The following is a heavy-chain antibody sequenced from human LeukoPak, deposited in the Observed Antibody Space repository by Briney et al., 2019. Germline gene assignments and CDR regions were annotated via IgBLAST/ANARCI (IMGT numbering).Heavy chain of an antibody. D-gene: IGHD4-23*01. CDR2: ISNSGGRT. CDR3: ARDVLRWKAYGMDV. CDR1: GFTFSIDA. J-gene: IGHJ6*02. V-gene: IGHV3-21*01. Sequence: VGSLRLSCAAPGFTFSIDAMSWVRQAPGEGLEWGSSISNSGGRTFYTDSAKGRFTISRDNAKNSLYLQMNSLSAEDTAVYYCARDVLRWKAYGMDVWGQGTTVPVSS.